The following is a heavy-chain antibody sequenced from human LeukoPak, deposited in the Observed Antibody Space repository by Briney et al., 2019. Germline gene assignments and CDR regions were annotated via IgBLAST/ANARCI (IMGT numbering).Heavy chain of an antibody. D-gene: IGHD3-22*01. CDR3: ATLDGGYYDSSGYLYYFDY. CDR2: FDPEDGET. CDR1: GYTLTELS. V-gene: IGHV1-24*01. Sequence: ASVKVSCKVSGYTLTELSMHWVPQAPGKGLEWMGGFDPEDGETIYAQKFQGRVTMTEDTSTDTAYMELSSLRSEDTAVYYCATLDGGYYDSSGYLYYFDYWGQGTLVTVSS. J-gene: IGHJ4*02.